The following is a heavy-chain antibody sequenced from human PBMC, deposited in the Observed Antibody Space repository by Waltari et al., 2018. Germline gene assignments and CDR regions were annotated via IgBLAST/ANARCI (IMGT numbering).Heavy chain of an antibody. CDR2: IFYSGIT. CDR1: GGSINSYY. CDR3: ARHAPMGDYPIDC. D-gene: IGHD4-17*01. Sequence: QVQLQESGPGLVKPSETLSLTCTVSGGSINSYYWSWIREPPGKGLEWIGHIFYSGITTYNPSLKSRVTISVDTSKNQFSLKLNSVTAADTAVYYCARHAPMGDYPIDCWGRGTLVTVSS. V-gene: IGHV4-59*08. J-gene: IGHJ4*02.